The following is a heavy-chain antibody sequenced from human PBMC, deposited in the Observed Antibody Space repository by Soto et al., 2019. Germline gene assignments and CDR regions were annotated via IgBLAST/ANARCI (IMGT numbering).Heavy chain of an antibody. D-gene: IGHD3-16*01. CDR3: AKSAGSNAYYPNDY. CDR2: ISGSGIST. Sequence: EGQLLESGGGLVQPGGSLRLSCAASGFTFSSYAMTWVRQAPGKGLEWVSSISGSGISTYYADSVKGRFTISRDNSKNTLYLQMNSLRAEDAAVYYCAKSAGSNAYYPNDYWGQGVLVTVSS. CDR1: GFTFSSYA. V-gene: IGHV3-23*01. J-gene: IGHJ4*02.